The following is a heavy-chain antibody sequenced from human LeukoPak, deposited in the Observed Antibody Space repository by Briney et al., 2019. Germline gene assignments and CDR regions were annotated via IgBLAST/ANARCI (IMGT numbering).Heavy chain of an antibody. CDR2: IYSGGNT. CDR1: GFTVSGNS. Sequence: QTGGSLRLSCTVSGFTVSGNSMSWVRQAPGKGLEWVSFIYSGGNTHYSDSVKGRFTISRDNSKNTLYLQMNSLRADDTAVYYCARRAGEYSHPYDYWGQGTLVTVSS. V-gene: IGHV3-53*01. D-gene: IGHD4-17*01. CDR3: ARRAGEYSHPYDY. J-gene: IGHJ4*02.